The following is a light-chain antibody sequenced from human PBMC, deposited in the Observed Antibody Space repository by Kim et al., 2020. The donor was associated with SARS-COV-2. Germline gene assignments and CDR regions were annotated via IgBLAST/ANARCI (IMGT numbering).Light chain of an antibody. J-gene: IGLJ3*02. CDR1: SGSIASNY. CDR3: QSYDSSAWV. Sequence: GKTGSIACTRSSGSIASNYVQWYQQRPGSCPTTVIYEDNQRPSGVPDRFSGSIDSSSNSASLTISGLKTEDEADYYCQSYDSSAWVFGGGTKLTVL. CDR2: EDN. V-gene: IGLV6-57*01.